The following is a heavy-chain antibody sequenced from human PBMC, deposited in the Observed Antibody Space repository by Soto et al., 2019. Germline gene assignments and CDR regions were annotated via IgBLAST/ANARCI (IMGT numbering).Heavy chain of an antibody. CDR2: MNPNSGNT. Sequence: QVQLVQSGAEVKKPGASVKVSCTASGYTFTSYDINWVRQATGQGLEWMGWMNPNSGNTGYAQKVQGRVTMTRNTSIRTAYMELSSLRSEDTAVYYCARGRGHSSGWYGDYWGQGTLVAVAS. CDR1: GYTFTSYD. CDR3: ARGRGHSSGWYGDY. D-gene: IGHD6-19*01. J-gene: IGHJ4*02. V-gene: IGHV1-8*01.